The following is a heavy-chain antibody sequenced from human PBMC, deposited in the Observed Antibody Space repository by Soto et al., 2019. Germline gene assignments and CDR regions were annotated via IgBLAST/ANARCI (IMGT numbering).Heavy chain of an antibody. CDR2: IYRSGDA. Sequence: EVQLVESGGGLVQPGGSLRLSCAASGLTVRSNDMSWVRQAPGKGLEWVSVIYRSGDAYYPDSVKGRFTISRDNSRNTLYLQMNSLTAEDTAVYYCVRAENGRGWAPGVWGQGTLVIVSS. CDR1: GLTVRSND. CDR3: VRAENGRGWAPGV. V-gene: IGHV3-66*01. J-gene: IGHJ4*02. D-gene: IGHD6-19*01.